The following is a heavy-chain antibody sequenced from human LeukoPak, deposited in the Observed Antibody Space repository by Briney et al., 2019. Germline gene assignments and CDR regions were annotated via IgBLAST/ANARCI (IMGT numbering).Heavy chain of an antibody. J-gene: IGHJ3*02. CDR2: IYYSGST. Sequence: SETLSLTCTVSGGSISSYYWSWIRQPPGKGLEWIGYIYYSGSTNYNPSLKSRVTISVDTSKNQFSLKLSSVTAADTAVYYCARFWSDSSGPLVESDAFDIWGQGTMVTVSS. CDR1: GGSISSYY. CDR3: ARFWSDSSGPLVESDAFDI. V-gene: IGHV4-59*01. D-gene: IGHD3-22*01.